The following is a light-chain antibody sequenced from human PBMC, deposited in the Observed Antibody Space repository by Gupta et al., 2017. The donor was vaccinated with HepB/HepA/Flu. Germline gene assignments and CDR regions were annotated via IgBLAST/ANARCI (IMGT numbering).Light chain of an antibody. V-gene: IGLV3-1*01. J-gene: IGLJ2*01. CDR2: QDV. CDR1: DLGNKY. CDR3: QDWDNSVVV. Sequence: SYELSQPPSVSVSPGQTATIICSGNDLGNKYASWYQQKPGQSPVLLIYQDVKRPSTVPERFSGSNSGDTATLTISGTQAMEDADYYCQDWDNSVVVFGGGTKLTVL.